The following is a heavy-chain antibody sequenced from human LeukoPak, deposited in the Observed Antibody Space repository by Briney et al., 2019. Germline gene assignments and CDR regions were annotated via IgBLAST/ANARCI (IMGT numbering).Heavy chain of an antibody. CDR3: ARVYVTTYYYYGMDV. D-gene: IGHD4-4*01. J-gene: IGHJ6*02. CDR2: IIPILGIA. Sequence: SVKFSCKASGGTFSSYAISWVRQPPGKGLEWMGRIIPILGIANYAQKFQGRVTITADKSTSTAYMELSSLRSEDTAVYYCARVYVTTYYYYGMDVWGQGTTVTVSS. CDR1: GGTFSSYA. V-gene: IGHV1-69*04.